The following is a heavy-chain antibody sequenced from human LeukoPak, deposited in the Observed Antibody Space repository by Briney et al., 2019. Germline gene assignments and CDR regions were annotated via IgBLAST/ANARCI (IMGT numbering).Heavy chain of an antibody. CDR3: ALLIDYYYYGMDV. J-gene: IGHJ6*02. D-gene: IGHD2/OR15-2a*01. CDR2: ISGSGGST. V-gene: IGHV3-23*01. Sequence: GGSLRLSCAASGFTFSSYAMSWVRQAPGKGLEWVSAISGSGGSTYYADSVKGRFTISRDNSKNTLYLQMNSLRAEDTALYYCALLIDYYYYGMDVWGQGTTVTVSS. CDR1: GFTFSSYA.